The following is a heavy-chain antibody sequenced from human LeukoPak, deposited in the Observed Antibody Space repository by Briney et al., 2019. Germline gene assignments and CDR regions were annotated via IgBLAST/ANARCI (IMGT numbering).Heavy chain of an antibody. J-gene: IGHJ4*02. CDR1: GFTFSSYA. CDR2: ISYDGSNK. V-gene: IGHV3-30*04. CDR3: ARDKYVTMVRGYWVY. Sequence: GRSLRLSCAASGFTFSSYAMHWVRQAPGKGLERVAVISYDGSNKYYADSVKGRFTISRDNSKNTLYLQMNSLRAEDTAVYYCARDKYVTMVRGYWVYWGQGTLVTVSS. D-gene: IGHD3-10*01.